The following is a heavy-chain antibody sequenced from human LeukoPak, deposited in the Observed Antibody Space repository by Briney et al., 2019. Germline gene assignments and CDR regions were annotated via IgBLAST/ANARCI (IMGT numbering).Heavy chain of an antibody. Sequence: PGRSLRLSCSAYGFTFSSYAMHWVRQAPGKGLEWVAVISYDGSNKYYADSVKGRFTISRDDSKNTLYLQMNSLRAEDTAVYYCARAGAPYGDYVNYYFDYWGQGTLVTVSS. CDR1: GFTFSSYA. CDR2: ISYDGSNK. D-gene: IGHD4-17*01. CDR3: ARAGAPYGDYVNYYFDY. J-gene: IGHJ4*02. V-gene: IGHV3-30*04.